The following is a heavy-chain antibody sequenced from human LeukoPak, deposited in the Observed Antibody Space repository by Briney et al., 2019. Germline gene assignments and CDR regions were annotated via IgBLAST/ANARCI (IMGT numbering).Heavy chain of an antibody. CDR2: IYYSGST. CDR3: ARDHDSSGYYPPAFDI. D-gene: IGHD3-22*01. Sequence: SETLSLTCTVSGGSISSGGYYWSWIRQHPGKGLEWIGYIYYSGSTYYNLSLKSRVTISVDTSKNQFSLKLSSVTAADTAVYYCARDHDSSGYYPPAFDIWGQGTMVTVSS. V-gene: IGHV4-31*03. CDR1: GGSISSGGYY. J-gene: IGHJ3*02.